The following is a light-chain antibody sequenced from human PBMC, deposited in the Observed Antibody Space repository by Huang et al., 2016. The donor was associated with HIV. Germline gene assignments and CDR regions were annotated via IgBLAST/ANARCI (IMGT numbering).Light chain of an antibody. CDR3: QQSHSSPLT. J-gene: IGKJ3*01. CDR1: QSIGDY. V-gene: IGKV1-39*01. Sequence: DIQMTQSPSSLSASVGDRVTITCRTSQSIGDYLNWYQQKPGRAPKLLIYRSSILHSGVPSRFRGTGSGTDFTLTVSGLQFEDFATYYCQQSHSSPLTFGPGTKVDI. CDR2: RSS.